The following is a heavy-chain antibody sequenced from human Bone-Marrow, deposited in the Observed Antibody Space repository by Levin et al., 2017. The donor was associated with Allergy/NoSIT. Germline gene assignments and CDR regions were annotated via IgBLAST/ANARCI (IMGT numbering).Heavy chain of an antibody. J-gene: IGHJ6*02. D-gene: IGHD3-16*01. V-gene: IGHV3-48*03. CDR3: ARKLGGGFYYFSLGV. CDR1: GFTFANYE. Sequence: LSLTCAASGFTFANYEMNWVRQAPGKGLEWISYITSGSTGKYYADSVKGRFTVSRDNAKNSLFLQMNNLGAGDTAIYYCARKLGGGFYYFSLGVWGQGTTVTVSS. CDR2: ITSGSTGK.